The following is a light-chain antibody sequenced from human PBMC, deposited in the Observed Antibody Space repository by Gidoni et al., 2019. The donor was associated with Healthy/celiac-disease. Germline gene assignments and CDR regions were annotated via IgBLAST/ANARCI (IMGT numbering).Light chain of an antibody. Sequence: QSALTQPASVSGSPGQSITISCTGTSSDVGGYNYVSWYQQHPGKAPKLMIYDVSNRPSGVSNRSSGSKSGNTASLTISGLQAEDEADYYCSSYTSSSTPYWVFGGGTKLTVL. CDR1: SSDVGGYNY. J-gene: IGLJ3*02. CDR3: SSYTSSSTPYWV. CDR2: DVS. V-gene: IGLV2-14*03.